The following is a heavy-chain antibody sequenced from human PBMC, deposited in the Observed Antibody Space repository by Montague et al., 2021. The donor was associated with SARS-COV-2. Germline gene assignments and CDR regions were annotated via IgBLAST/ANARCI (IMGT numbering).Heavy chain of an antibody. J-gene: IGHJ4*02. Sequence: SETLSLTCAVSAASITNTNWWSWIRQPPGKGLEWIGEIYHTGSTNYNPSLKSRVTISVQTSKNQFSLEMTSVTAADTAVYYCATGFEDSKTYSDIGIVFEYWGQGALVTVSS. D-gene: IGHD3-22*01. CDR2: IYHTGST. CDR1: AASITNTNW. V-gene: IGHV4-4*02. CDR3: ATGFEDSKTYSDIGIVFEY.